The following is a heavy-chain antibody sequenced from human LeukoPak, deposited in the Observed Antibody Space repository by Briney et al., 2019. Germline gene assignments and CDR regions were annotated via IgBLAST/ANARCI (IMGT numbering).Heavy chain of an antibody. J-gene: IGHJ6*03. D-gene: IGHD3-16*01. CDR1: GFTFDDYA. Sequence: GGSLRLSCAASGFTFDDYAMHWVRQAPGKGLEWVSGISWNSGSIGYADSVKGRFTISRDNAKNSLYLQMNSLRAEDTAVYYCARSSGGYYYYYYMDVWGKGTTVTVSS. V-gene: IGHV3-9*01. CDR3: ARSSGGYYYYYYMDV. CDR2: ISWNSGSI.